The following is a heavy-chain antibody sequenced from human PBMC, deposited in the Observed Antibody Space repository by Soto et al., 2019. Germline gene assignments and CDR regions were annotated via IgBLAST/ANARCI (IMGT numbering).Heavy chain of an antibody. D-gene: IGHD5-12*01. J-gene: IGHJ6*02. V-gene: IGHV1-69*13. CDR1: GGTFSSYA. CDR2: IIPIFGTA. Sequence: GASVKVSCKASGGTFSSYAISWVRQAPGQGLEWMGGIIPIFGTANYAQKFQGRVTITADESTSTAYMELSSLRSEDTAVYYCAFPTLNSGYDSGYYYYGMDVWGQGATVTVSS. CDR3: AFPTLNSGYDSGYYYYGMDV.